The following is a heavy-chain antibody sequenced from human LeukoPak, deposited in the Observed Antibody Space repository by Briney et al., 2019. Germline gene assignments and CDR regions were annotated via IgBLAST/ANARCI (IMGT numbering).Heavy chain of an antibody. Sequence: SETLSLTCTVSGGSISSYYWSWIRQPPGKGLEWIGYIYYSGGTNYNPSLKSRVTTSVDTSKNQFSLKLSSVTAADTAVYYCARGISMGGSGSYIYYYMDVWRKATTVTVSS. D-gene: IGHD6-19*01. V-gene: IGHV4-59*01. CDR3: ARGISMGGSGSYIYYYMDV. CDR2: IYYSGGT. CDR1: GGSISSYY. J-gene: IGHJ6*03.